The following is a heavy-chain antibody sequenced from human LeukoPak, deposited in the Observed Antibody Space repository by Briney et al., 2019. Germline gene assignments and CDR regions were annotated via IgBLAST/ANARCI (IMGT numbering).Heavy chain of an antibody. D-gene: IGHD3-9*01. CDR1: GFTFSSYA. J-gene: IGHJ4*02. CDR3: ARVGYFDLYFDY. Sequence: GGSLRLSCAASGFTFSSYAMSWVRQAPGKGLEWVSAISGSGGSTYYADSVKGRFTISRDNSKNTLYLQMNSLRAEDTAVYYCARVGYFDLYFDYWGQGTLVTVSS. CDR2: ISGSGGST. V-gene: IGHV3-23*01.